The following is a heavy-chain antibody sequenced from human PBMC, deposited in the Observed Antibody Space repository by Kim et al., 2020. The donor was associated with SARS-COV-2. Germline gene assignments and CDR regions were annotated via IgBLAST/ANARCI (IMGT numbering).Heavy chain of an antibody. CDR3: AREEGSGPTFDY. V-gene: IGHV4-31*03. CDR2: IYYSGST. CDR1: GGSISSGGYY. J-gene: IGHJ4*02. Sequence: SETLSLTCTVSGGSISSGGYYWSWIRQHPGKGLEWIGYIYYSGSTYYNPSLKSRVTISVDTSKNQFSLKLSSVTAADTAVYYCAREEGSGPTFDYWGQGTLVTVSS. D-gene: IGHD3-10*01.